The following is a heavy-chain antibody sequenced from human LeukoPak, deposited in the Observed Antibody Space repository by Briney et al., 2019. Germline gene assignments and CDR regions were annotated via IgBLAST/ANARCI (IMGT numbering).Heavy chain of an antibody. CDR2: INPNSGGT. CDR3: AREPITMVRGVITD. J-gene: IGHJ4*02. D-gene: IGHD3-10*01. CDR1: GYTFTDYY. V-gene: IGHV1-2*02. Sequence: ASVRVSGTSSGYTFTDYYMHWVRQAPGQGREGMGWINPNSGGTNYAQKFQGRVTMPRDTSISTAYMELSRLRSDDTAVYYCAREPITMVRGVITDWGQGTLVTVSS.